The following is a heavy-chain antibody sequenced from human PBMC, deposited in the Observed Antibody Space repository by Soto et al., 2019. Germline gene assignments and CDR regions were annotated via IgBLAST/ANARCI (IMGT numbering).Heavy chain of an antibody. Sequence: ASATVSCKASGYTFTSYDIIWVRQVPGQVLEWMGWISAYNGNTNYAQKLQGRVTMTTDTSTSTAYMELRSLRSDDTAVYYCTTAGSGAPFDYWGQGTLVTVSS. D-gene: IGHD3-10*01. CDR2: ISAYNGNT. CDR1: GYTFTSYD. CDR3: TTAGSGAPFDY. J-gene: IGHJ4*02. V-gene: IGHV1-18*01.